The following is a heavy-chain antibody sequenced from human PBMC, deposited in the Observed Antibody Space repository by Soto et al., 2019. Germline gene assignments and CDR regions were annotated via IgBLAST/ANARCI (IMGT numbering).Heavy chain of an antibody. CDR1: GFTFSSYG. D-gene: IGHD1-26*01. Sequence: QVQLVESGGGVVQPGRSLRLSCAASGFTFSSYGMHWVCQAPGKGLEWVAVISYDGSDKYYADSVKGRFTISRDNSKNTLYLQMNSLRAEDTAVFYCAKEAVGATPDYWGQGTLVTVSS. V-gene: IGHV3-30*18. J-gene: IGHJ4*02. CDR3: AKEAVGATPDY. CDR2: ISYDGSDK.